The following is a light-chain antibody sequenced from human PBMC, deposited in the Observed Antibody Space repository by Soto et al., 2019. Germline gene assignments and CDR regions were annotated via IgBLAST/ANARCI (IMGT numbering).Light chain of an antibody. J-gene: IGKJ5*01. V-gene: IGKV3D-15*01. CDR3: QQYNIWPPIT. CDR1: QSVSNN. Sequence: IVLTQSPGTLSLSPGERATLSCRAIQSVSNNYLAWYQQKPGQAPRLLIYGASNRATGIPDRFSGGGSGTEFTLTITSLQSEDIALYYCQQYNIWPPITFGQGTRLEI. CDR2: GAS.